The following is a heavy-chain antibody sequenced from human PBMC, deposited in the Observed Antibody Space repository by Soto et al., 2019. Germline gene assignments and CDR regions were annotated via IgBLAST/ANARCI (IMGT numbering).Heavy chain of an antibody. V-gene: IGHV4-34*01. CDR3: ARGPRYYYVSGSYSIDYYYGMDV. D-gene: IGHD3-10*01. J-gene: IGHJ6*01. CDR2: INHSGST. Sequence: PSETLSLSCAVYGGSFSGYYWSWIRQPPGKGLEWIVEINHSGSTNYNPSLTSRVTISVDTSQSQFSLKLSSVTAADTAVYYCARGPRYYYVSGSYSIDYYYGMDVWGQGTTVT. CDR1: GGSFSGYY.